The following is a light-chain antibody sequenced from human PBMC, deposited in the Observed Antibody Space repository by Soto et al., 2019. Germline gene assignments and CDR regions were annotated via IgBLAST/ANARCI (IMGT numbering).Light chain of an antibody. CDR3: QQYNSWLWT. Sequence: EIEMTQSPATLSLAPGERVTLSCRASESVSTNLAWYQQKPGQAPRLLIYGASTRATGIPARFSGSGSGTEFTLIISSLQSEDSAVYYCQQYNSWLWTFGQGTKVGIK. CDR1: ESVSTN. J-gene: IGKJ1*01. V-gene: IGKV3-15*01. CDR2: GAS.